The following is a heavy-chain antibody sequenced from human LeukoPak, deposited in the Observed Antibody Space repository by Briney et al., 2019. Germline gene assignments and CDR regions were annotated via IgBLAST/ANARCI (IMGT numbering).Heavy chain of an antibody. CDR3: AKDRAQQLILDF. V-gene: IGHV3-23*01. J-gene: IGHJ4*02. CDR1: GFTFSSYA. Sequence: GSLRLSCAASGFTFSSYAMSWVRQAPGKGLEWVSAIIGSGSSTYYADSVKGRFTISRDNSKNTLFLQMNSLRAEDTAVYYCAKDRAQQLILDFWGQGTLVTVSS. CDR2: IIGSGSST. D-gene: IGHD6-13*01.